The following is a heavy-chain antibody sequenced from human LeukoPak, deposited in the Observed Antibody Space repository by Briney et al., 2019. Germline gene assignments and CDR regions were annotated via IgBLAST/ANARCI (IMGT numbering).Heavy chain of an antibody. J-gene: IGHJ6*04. CDR1: GFTFSSYG. CDR2: IRYDGSNK. CDR3: AKDAGMTTFLDV. Sequence: GGSLRLSCAASGFTFSSYGMHWVRQAPGKGLEWVAFIRYDGSNKYYADSVEGRFTISRDNSKNTLYLQMNSLRAEDTAVYYCAKDAGMTTFLDVWGKGTTVTVSS. V-gene: IGHV3-30*02. D-gene: IGHD3-10*01.